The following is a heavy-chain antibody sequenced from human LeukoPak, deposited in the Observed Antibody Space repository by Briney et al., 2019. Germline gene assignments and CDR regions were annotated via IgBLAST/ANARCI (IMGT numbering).Heavy chain of an antibody. CDR1: GYTFTSYG. D-gene: IGHD4-11*01. Sequence: ASVKVSCKASGYTFTSYGISWVRQAPGQGLEWMGWISAYNGNTNYAQKLQGRVTMTTDTSTSTAYMELRSLRSDDTAVYYCARVSILQQQALFDYGGQGTLVTVSS. CDR3: ARVSILQQQALFDY. CDR2: ISAYNGNT. V-gene: IGHV1-18*01. J-gene: IGHJ4*02.